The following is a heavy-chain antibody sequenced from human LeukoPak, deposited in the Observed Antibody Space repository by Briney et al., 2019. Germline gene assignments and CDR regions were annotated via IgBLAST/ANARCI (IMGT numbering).Heavy chain of an antibody. Sequence: GESLKISCKGSGNSFSNYWIGWVRQLPGRGLEWMGIIYPGDSDTRYNPSFQGQVTISADKSISTAYLQWSSLKASDTAMYYCAIFDFLFGEIDNWFDPWGQGTQVTVSS. V-gene: IGHV5-51*01. CDR1: GNSFSNYW. CDR2: IYPGDSDT. D-gene: IGHD3-16*01. J-gene: IGHJ5*02. CDR3: AIFDFLFGEIDNWFDP.